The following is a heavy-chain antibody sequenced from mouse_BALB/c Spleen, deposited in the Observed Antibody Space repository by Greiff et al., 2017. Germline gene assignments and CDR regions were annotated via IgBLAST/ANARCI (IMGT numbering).Heavy chain of an antibody. CDR2: ISDGGSYT. Sequence: EVQLVESGGGLVKPGGSLKLSCAASGFTFSDYYMYWVRQTPEKRLEWVATISDGGSYTYYPYSVKGRFTISRDNAKNNLYLQMSSLKSEDTAMYYCARDLGTARATSADYYAMDYWGQGTSVTVAS. CDR1: GFTFSDYY. V-gene: IGHV5-4*02. CDR3: ARDLGTARATSADYYAMDY. D-gene: IGHD3-2*01. J-gene: IGHJ4*01.